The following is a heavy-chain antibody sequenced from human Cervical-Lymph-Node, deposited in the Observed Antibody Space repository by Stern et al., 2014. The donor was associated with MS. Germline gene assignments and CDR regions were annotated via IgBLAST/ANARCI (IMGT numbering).Heavy chain of an antibody. J-gene: IGHJ4*02. CDR2: IWYDGTAT. CDR3: ATDGRIDDLWSGIDY. Sequence: VPLVESGGGVVQPGRSLRLSCAASGFTFSNYGMHWVRQAPGKGLEWLAVIWYDGTATGHAASVKVRFNISIDNSKNTLELQMNSLRADDTAVYYCATDGRIDDLWSGIDYWGQGALVTVSS. V-gene: IGHV3-33*01. D-gene: IGHD3-3*01. CDR1: GFTFSNYG.